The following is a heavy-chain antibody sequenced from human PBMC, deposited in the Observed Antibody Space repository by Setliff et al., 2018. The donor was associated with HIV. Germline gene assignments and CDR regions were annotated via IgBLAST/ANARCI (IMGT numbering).Heavy chain of an antibody. D-gene: IGHD2-15*01. CDR1: GYTFSTYD. V-gene: IGHV1-18*01. CDR2: ISSYNDNT. Sequence: ASVKVSCKASGYTFSTYDIHWVRQAPGQGLEWMGWISSYNDNTNYALNLQGRVTMTTDTSTSTAYMELRSLRSDDTAVYYCARDDVGYCSGGSCYHLFDTFDIWGQGTVVTVSS. J-gene: IGHJ3*02. CDR3: ARDDVGYCSGGSCYHLFDTFDI.